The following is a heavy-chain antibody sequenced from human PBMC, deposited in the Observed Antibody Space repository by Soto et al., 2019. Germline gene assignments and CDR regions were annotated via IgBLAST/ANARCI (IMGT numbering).Heavy chain of an antibody. Sequence: GASVKVSCKASGYTFTSYGISWVRRAPGQGLEWMGWISAYNGNTNYAQKLQGRVTMTTDTSTSTAYMELRSLRSDDTAIFYCARASGHIYATLHGPFDHWGQGALVTV. V-gene: IGHV1-18*01. J-gene: IGHJ4*02. D-gene: IGHD2-8*01. CDR2: ISAYNGNT. CDR3: ARASGHIYATLHGPFDH. CDR1: GYTFTSYG.